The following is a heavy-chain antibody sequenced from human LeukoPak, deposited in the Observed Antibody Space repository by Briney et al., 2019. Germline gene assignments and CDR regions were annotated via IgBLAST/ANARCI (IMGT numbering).Heavy chain of an antibody. V-gene: IGHV5-51*01. CDR2: IYPGDSDP. Sequence: GESLKISCKGSGYSFTSYWIGWVRQMPGKGLEWMGIIYPGDSDPRYSPSFQGQVTISADKSISTAYLQWSSLKASDTAMYYCARLCSGGSCHAAGRWCDPWGQGTLVTVSS. J-gene: IGHJ5*02. CDR1: GYSFTSYW. CDR3: ARLCSGGSCHAAGRWCDP. D-gene: IGHD2-15*01.